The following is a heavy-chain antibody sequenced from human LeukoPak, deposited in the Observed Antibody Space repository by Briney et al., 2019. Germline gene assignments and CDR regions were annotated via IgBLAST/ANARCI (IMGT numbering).Heavy chain of an antibody. V-gene: IGHV4-38-2*02. J-gene: IGHJ4*02. Sequence: SETLSLTCTVSGYSISSGYYWGWIRQPPGKGLEWIGSIYHSGSTYYNPPLKSRITISVDTSNNQFSLKLSSVTAADTAVYYCARDTLGYYDSSFFDYWGQGTLVTVSS. CDR3: ARDTLGYYDSSFFDY. CDR2: IYHSGST. CDR1: GYSISSGYY. D-gene: IGHD3-22*01.